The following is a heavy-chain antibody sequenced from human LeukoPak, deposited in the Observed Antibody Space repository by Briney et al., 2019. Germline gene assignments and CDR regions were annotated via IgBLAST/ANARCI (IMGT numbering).Heavy chain of an antibody. CDR2: ICSSGSYI. D-gene: IGHD3-10*01. CDR1: GFTFSSYE. Sequence: PGGPLRLSCAASGFTFSSYEMNWVRQAPGMGLEWVSYICSSGSYIYYADSVKGRFTISRDNAKNSLYLQMNSLRAEDTAVYYCARDLYYYGSGSFVPGLPDYWGQGTLVTVSS. CDR3: ARDLYYYGSGSFVPGLPDY. J-gene: IGHJ4*02. V-gene: IGHV3-48*03.